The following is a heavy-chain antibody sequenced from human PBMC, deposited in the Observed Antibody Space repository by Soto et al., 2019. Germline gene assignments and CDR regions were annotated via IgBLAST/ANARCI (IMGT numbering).Heavy chain of an antibody. D-gene: IGHD3-22*01. CDR2: IYYSGST. V-gene: IGHV4-59*08. Sequence: SETLSLTCTVSGGSISSYYWSWIRQPPGKGLEWIGYIYYSGSTNNNPSLKSRVTISIDASKSQFSLDLRSVTAADTAVYYCARLGGYYQAFDSWGHGALVTVSS. CDR3: ARLGGYYQAFDS. CDR1: GGSISSYY. J-gene: IGHJ4*01.